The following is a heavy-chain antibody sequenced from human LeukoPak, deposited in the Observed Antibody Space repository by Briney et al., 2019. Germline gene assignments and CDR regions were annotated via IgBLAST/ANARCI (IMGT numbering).Heavy chain of an antibody. Sequence: GGSLRLSCAASGFTFSNYWIHWVRQAPGKGLVWVSRVKSDGSRTTYADSVKGRFTISRDNAKNTVYLQMNSLTVEDTAVYYCSRSPQNCETTTCYDALDFWGQGTMVTVSS. CDR3: SRSPQNCETTTCYDALDF. CDR1: GFTFSNYW. J-gene: IGHJ3*01. CDR2: VKSDGSRT. D-gene: IGHD2-2*01. V-gene: IGHV3-74*01.